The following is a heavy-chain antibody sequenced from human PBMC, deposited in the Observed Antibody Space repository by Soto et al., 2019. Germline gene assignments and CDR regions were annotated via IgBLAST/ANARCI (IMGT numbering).Heavy chain of an antibody. D-gene: IGHD6-19*01. Sequence: SETLSLTCAVYGGSFSGYYWSWIRQPPGKGLEWIGEIDHSGSTNYNPSLKSRVTISVDTSKNQFSLKLSSVTAADTAVYRCARDGAVAANGGIDYWGQGTLVTVSS. CDR3: ARDGAVAANGGIDY. CDR1: GGSFSGYY. CDR2: IDHSGST. J-gene: IGHJ4*02. V-gene: IGHV4-34*01.